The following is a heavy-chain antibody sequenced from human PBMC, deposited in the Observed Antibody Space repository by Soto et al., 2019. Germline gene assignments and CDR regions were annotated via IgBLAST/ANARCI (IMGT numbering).Heavy chain of an antibody. Sequence: ASVKVSCKASGYTFTSYAMHWVRQAPGQRLEWMGWINAGNGNTKYSQKFQGRVTITRDTSASTAYMELSSLRSEDTAVYYCARGGIAAANDACDIWGQWTMGTVS. V-gene: IGHV1-3*01. D-gene: IGHD6-13*01. CDR3: ARGGIAAANDACDI. J-gene: IGHJ3*02. CDR2: INAGNGNT. CDR1: GYTFTSYA.